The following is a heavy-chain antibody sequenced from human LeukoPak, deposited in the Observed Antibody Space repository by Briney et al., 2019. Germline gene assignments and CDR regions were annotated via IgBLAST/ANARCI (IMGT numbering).Heavy chain of an antibody. Sequence: GGSLRLSCAASGFTFSSYAMSWVRQAPGKGLEWVSSFSGSGGSTYFADSVKGRFTISRDNAKNTLYLQMNSLRAEDTAVYYCARGPYYYYYMDVWGKGTTVTISS. CDR1: GFTFSSYA. V-gene: IGHV3-23*01. CDR2: FSGSGGST. CDR3: ARGPYYYYYMDV. J-gene: IGHJ6*03.